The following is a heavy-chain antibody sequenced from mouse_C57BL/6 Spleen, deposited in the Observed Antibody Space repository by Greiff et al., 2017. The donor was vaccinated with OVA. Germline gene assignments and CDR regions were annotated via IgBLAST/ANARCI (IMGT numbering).Heavy chain of an antibody. Sequence: EVKLQESGPELVKPGASVKMSCKASGYTFTDYNMHWVKQSHGKSLEWIGYINPNNGGTSYNQKFKGKATLTVNKSSSTAYMELRSLTSEDSAVYYCADDYDGDAPYAMDYWGQGTSGTGSS. V-gene: IGHV1-22*01. CDR1: GYTFTDYN. D-gene: IGHD2-4*01. J-gene: IGHJ4*01. CDR2: INPNNGGT. CDR3: ADDYDGDAPYAMDY.